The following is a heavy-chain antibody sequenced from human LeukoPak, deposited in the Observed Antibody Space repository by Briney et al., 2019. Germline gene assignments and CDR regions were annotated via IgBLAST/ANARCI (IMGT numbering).Heavy chain of an antibody. CDR1: DGSLSSYY. D-gene: IGHD6-25*01. V-gene: IGHV4-4*07. J-gene: IGHJ4*02. CDR3: ARDTISGHFDY. CDR2: IYTSGST. Sequence: SETLSLTCTVSDGSLSSYYWSWIRQPAGKGLEWIGRIYTSGSTSYNPSLKSRVTMSVDTSKKQFSLRLSSVTAADTAVYYCARDTISGHFDYWGQGTLVTVSS.